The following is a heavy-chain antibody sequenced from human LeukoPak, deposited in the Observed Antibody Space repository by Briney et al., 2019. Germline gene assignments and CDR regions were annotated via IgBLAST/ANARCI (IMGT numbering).Heavy chain of an antibody. J-gene: IGHJ4*02. V-gene: IGHV3-15*01. CDR3: TVSPSPGIDY. Sequence: PGGSLRLSCAASGFTFSSYEMNWVRQAPGKGLEWVGRVKSKTDGGTTDYAAPVKGRFTISRDDSKNTLYLQMNSLKIEDTAVYYCTVSPSPGIDYWGQGTLVTVSS. CDR1: GFTFSSYE. CDR2: VKSKTDGGTT.